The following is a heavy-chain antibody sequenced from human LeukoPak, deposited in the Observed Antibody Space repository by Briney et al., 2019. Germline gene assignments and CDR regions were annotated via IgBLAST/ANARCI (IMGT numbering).Heavy chain of an antibody. D-gene: IGHD3-3*01. CDR1: GFTFSSYG. V-gene: IGHV3-33*06. Sequence: PGGSLRLSCAASGFTFSSYGMHWVRQAPGKGLEWVAVIWYDGSNKYYADSVKGRFTISRDNSKNTLYLHMNSLRAEDTAVYYCAKPLRFLEGYMDVWGKGTTVTVSS. CDR3: AKPLRFLEGYMDV. CDR2: IWYDGSNK. J-gene: IGHJ6*03.